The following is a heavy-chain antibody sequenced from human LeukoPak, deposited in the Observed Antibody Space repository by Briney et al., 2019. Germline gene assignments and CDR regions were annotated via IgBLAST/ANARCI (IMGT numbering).Heavy chain of an antibody. Sequence: SETLSLTCTVSGGSISSSSYYWGWIRQPPGKGLEWIGSTYYSGSTYYNPSLKSRVTISVDTSKNQFSLKLSSVTAADTAVYYCARASPVHGALDYWGQGTLVTVSS. J-gene: IGHJ4*02. CDR3: ARASPVHGALDY. V-gene: IGHV4-39*07. D-gene: IGHD3-10*01. CDR2: TYYSGST. CDR1: GGSISSSSYY.